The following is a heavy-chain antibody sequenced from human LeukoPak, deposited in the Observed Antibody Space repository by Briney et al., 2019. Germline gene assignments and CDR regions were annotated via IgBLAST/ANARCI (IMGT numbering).Heavy chain of an antibody. Sequence: SETLSLTCAVYGGSLSGYYWSWIRQPPGKGLEWIGEINHSGSTNYNPSLKSRVTISVDTSKNQFSLKLSSVTAADTAVYYCVRDLGGRSGHWSQGTLVTVSS. CDR3: VRDLGGRSGH. CDR1: GGSLSGYY. J-gene: IGHJ4*02. CDR2: INHSGST. D-gene: IGHD1-26*01. V-gene: IGHV4-34*01.